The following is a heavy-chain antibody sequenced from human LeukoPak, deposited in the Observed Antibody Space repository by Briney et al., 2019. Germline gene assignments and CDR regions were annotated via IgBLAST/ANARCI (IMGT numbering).Heavy chain of an antibody. J-gene: IGHJ6*04. D-gene: IGHD3-9*01. V-gene: IGHV3-30*04. Sequence: GRSLRLSCAASGFTFSNYAMHWVRQAPGKGLEWVAVISYDGINKYYADSVKGRFTISRDNSKNTLYPQMNRLRAEDTAVYYCARDPYYDILTGYSLYGMDVWGKGTTVTVSS. CDR2: ISYDGINK. CDR1: GFTFSNYA. CDR3: ARDPYYDILTGYSLYGMDV.